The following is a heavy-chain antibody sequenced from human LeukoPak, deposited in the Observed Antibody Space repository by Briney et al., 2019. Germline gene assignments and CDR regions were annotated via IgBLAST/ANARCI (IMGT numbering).Heavy chain of an antibody. CDR3: AKSGPTVTSKYFDY. V-gene: IGHV3-23*01. J-gene: IGHJ4*02. CDR1: GFTFSSYG. CDR2: ISGSGGTT. Sequence: GGSLRLSCAASGFTFSSYGMHWVRQAPGKGLEWVSAISGSGGTTYYADSVKGRFTISRDNSKNTVYLQMNSLRAEDTAVYYCAKSGPTVTSKYFDYWGQGTLVTVSS. D-gene: IGHD4-17*01.